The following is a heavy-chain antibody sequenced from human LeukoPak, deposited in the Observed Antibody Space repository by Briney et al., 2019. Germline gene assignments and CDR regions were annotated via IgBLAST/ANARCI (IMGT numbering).Heavy chain of an antibody. CDR3: ARDRGYCSSTSCRNWFDP. CDR1: GFIVNDHA. J-gene: IGHJ5*02. V-gene: IGHV3-9*01. Sequence: PGRSLRLSCVASGFIVNDHAMHWVRRSPGKGLEWVAGVFWNGVDKGYADSVKGRFTIFRDNAKNSMYLQMNSLGAEDTAVYYCARDRGYCSSTSCRNWFDPWGQGTLVTVSS. CDR2: VFWNGVDK. D-gene: IGHD2-2*01.